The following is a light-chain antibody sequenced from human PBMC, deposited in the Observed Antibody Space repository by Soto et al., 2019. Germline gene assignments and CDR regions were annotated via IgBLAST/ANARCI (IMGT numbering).Light chain of an antibody. V-gene: IGKV1-9*01. J-gene: IGKJ3*01. CDR3: QQLNNYPLT. Sequence: DIQLTQSPSFLSASVGDRVTITCRASQAISTYLAWYQQKPGRAPKLLLYAASTLQSGVPSRFSGSGSGTEFTLTISSLQPEDFATYYCQQLNNYPLTFGPGTKVDIK. CDR2: AAS. CDR1: QAISTY.